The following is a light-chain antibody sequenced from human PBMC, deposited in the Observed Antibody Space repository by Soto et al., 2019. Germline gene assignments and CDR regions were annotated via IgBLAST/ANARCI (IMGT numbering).Light chain of an antibody. J-gene: IGLJ1*01. CDR3: GSWDNSLSGFV. V-gene: IGLV2-14*03. CDR1: NSDVGAYNY. CDR2: DVT. Sequence: QSVLTQPASVSGSPGQSITISCTGTNSDVGAYNYVSWYQQHPGKAPKLMIYDVTNRPSGVSNRFSGSKSGYTASLTISGLQAEDEADYYCGSWDNSLSGFVFGTGTKVTVL.